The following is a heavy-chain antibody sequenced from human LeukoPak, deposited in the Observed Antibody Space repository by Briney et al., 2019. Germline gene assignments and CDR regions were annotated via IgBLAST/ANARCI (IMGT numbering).Heavy chain of an antibody. D-gene: IGHD4-17*01. CDR3: ARSNGDYNWFDP. CDR2: IYHSGST. Sequence: PSETLSLTCAVSGYSISGGYYWGWIRQPPGKGLEWIGSIYHSGSTYYNPSLKSRVTISVDTSKNQFSLKLSSVTAADTAVYYCARSNGDYNWFDPWGQGTLVTVSS. CDR1: GYSISGGYY. J-gene: IGHJ5*02. V-gene: IGHV4-38-2*01.